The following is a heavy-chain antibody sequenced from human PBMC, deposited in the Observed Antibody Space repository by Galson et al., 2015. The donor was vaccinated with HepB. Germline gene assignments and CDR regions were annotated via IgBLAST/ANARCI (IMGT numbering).Heavy chain of an antibody. CDR2: INAGNGNT. CDR1: GYTFTNYA. V-gene: IGHV1-3*01. D-gene: IGHD3-22*01. CDR3: ARSAYDSSGYFKKAFDI. Sequence: SVKVSCKAPGYTFTNYAMHWVRQAPGQRLEWMGWINAGNGNTKYSQKFQDRVTITRDTSASTAYMELSSLSSEDTAVYYCARSAYDSSGYFKKAFDIWGQGTMVTVSS. J-gene: IGHJ3*02.